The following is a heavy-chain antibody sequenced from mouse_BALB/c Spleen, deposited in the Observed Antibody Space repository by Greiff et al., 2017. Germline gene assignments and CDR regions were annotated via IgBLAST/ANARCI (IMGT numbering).Heavy chain of an antibody. V-gene: IGHV5-6-2*01. J-gene: IGHJ4*01. CDR2: INSNGGST. D-gene: IGHD2-14*01. CDR1: GFTFSSYY. Sequence: EVQRVESGGGLVKLGGSLKLSCAASGFTFSSYYMSWVRQTPEKRLELVAAINSNGGSTYYPDTVKGRFTISRDNAKNTLYLQMSSLKSEDTALYYCARRGYRYDDYYAMDYWGQGTSVTVSS. CDR3: ARRGYRYDDYYAMDY.